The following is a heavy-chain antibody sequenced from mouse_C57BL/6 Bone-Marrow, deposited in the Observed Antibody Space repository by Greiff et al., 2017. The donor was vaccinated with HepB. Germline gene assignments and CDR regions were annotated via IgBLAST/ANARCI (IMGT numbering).Heavy chain of an antibody. J-gene: IGHJ1*03. CDR3: ARQGAYQNWWYFDV. Sequence: EVNLVESGGDLVKPGASLKLSCAASGFTFSSYGMSWVRQTPDQRLEWVATINSGGSYTYYPESVKGRVTISRDNATNTLYLQMSSLTSEDTAMYYCARQGAYQNWWYFDVWGTGTTVTVSS. CDR2: INSGGSYT. CDR1: GFTFSSYG. D-gene: IGHD4-1*01. V-gene: IGHV5-6*01.